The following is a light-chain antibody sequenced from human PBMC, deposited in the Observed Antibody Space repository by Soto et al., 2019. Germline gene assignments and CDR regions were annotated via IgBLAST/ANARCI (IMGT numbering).Light chain of an antibody. CDR3: SSYAGSNNYV. J-gene: IGLJ1*01. Sequence: QSALTQPPSASGSPGQSVTISCTGTSSDIGSYNYVSWYQQHPGKAPKLMIYEVNKRPSGVPDRFSGSKSGNTASLTDSGLQAEDEADYCCSSYAGSNNYVFGTGTKVTVL. CDR2: EVN. V-gene: IGLV2-8*01. CDR1: SSDIGSYNY.